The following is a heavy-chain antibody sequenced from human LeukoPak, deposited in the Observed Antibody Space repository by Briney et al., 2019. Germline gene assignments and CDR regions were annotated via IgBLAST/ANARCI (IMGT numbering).Heavy chain of an antibody. Sequence: GGSLRLSCAASGFTFDDYGMSWVRQAPGKGLEWVAFIRYDGSNKYYADSVKGRFTISRDNSKNTLYLQMNSLRAEDTAVYYCAKAGYRGSGSPHFDPWGQGTLVTVSS. V-gene: IGHV3-30*02. J-gene: IGHJ5*02. CDR3: AKAGYRGSGSPHFDP. D-gene: IGHD3-10*01. CDR2: IRYDGSNK. CDR1: GFTFDDYG.